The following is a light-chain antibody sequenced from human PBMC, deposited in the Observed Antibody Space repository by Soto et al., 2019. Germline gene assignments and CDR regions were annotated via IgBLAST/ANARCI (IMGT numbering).Light chain of an antibody. CDR1: QSLSNNY. V-gene: IGKV3-20*01. Sequence: EIVLTQSPGTLSLSPGETATLSCRASQSLSNNYLAWYHQKPGQTARLLIYGASSRATGIPDRFSGSGSGTDFTLTISRLEPEDFAVYYCQQYDNSITFGQGTRLEIE. J-gene: IGKJ5*01. CDR3: QQYDNSIT. CDR2: GAS.